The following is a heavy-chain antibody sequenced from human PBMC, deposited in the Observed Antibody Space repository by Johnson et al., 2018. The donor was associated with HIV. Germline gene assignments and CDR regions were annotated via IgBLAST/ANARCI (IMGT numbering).Heavy chain of an antibody. J-gene: IGHJ3*02. CDR1: GFTFRNYG. CDR2: ISYDGSST. D-gene: IGHD1-26*01. V-gene: IGHV3-30*18. Sequence: VQLVESGGGVVQPGRSLRLSCVASGFTFRNYGMHWVRQAPGKGLEWVAVISYDGSSTNYADSVKGRFTISRDNSKNTLYLQMNSLRAEDTAVYYCAKDGGSYGGAFDIWGQGTMVTVSS. CDR3: AKDGGSYGGAFDI.